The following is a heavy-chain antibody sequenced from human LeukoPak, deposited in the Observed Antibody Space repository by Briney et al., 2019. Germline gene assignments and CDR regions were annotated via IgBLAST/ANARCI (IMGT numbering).Heavy chain of an antibody. J-gene: IGHJ3*02. V-gene: IGHV5-51*01. CDR2: IYPGDSDT. CDR3: AINSGKYQLLYRSHAFDI. Sequence: GESLKISCKGSGYSFTSYWIGWVRQMPGKGLEWMGIIYPGDSDTRYSPSFQGQVTISADKSISTAYLQWSSLKASDTAMYYCAINSGKYQLLYRSHAFDIWGQGTMVTVSS. CDR1: GYSFTSYW. D-gene: IGHD2-2*02.